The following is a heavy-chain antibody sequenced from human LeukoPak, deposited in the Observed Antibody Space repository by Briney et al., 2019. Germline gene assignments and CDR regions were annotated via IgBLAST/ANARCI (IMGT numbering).Heavy chain of an antibody. D-gene: IGHD4-17*01. CDR3: ARGDYGDTWFDP. V-gene: IGHV4-39*07. CDR1: GGSISSSSYY. CDR2: INHSGST. J-gene: IGHJ5*02. Sequence: SETLSLTCTVSGGSISSSSYYWGWIRQPPGKGLEWIGEINHSGSTNYNPSLKSRVTISVDTSKNQFSLKLTSVTAADTAVYYCARGDYGDTWFDPWGQGTLVTVSS.